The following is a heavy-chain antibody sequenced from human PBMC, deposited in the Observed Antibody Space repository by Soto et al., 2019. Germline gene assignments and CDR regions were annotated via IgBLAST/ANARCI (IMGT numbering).Heavy chain of an antibody. D-gene: IGHD3-9*01. CDR2: IYYSGST. V-gene: IGHV4-30-4*01. Sequence: PSETLSLTCTVSGGSISSGDSYWSWIRQPPGKGLEWIGYIYYSGSTYYNPSLKSRATISVDTSKNQFSLKLSSVTAADTAVYYCARDPGRLRYFDWLPSYYHYYGMDVWGQGTTVTVSS. CDR1: GGSISSGDSY. J-gene: IGHJ6*02. CDR3: ARDPGRLRYFDWLPSYYHYYGMDV.